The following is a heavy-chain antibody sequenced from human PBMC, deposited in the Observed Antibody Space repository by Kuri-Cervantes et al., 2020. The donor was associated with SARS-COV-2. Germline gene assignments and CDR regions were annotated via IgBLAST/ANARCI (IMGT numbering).Heavy chain of an antibody. CDR1: GYTFANYG. J-gene: IGHJ4*02. CDR2: ISAYNGHT. D-gene: IGHD3-22*01. V-gene: IGHV1-18*01. CDR3: ARNSHYDTSAYLALGY. Sequence: ASVKVSCKASGYTFANYGIHWVRQAPGQGLEWMGWISAYNGHTNYAQNLRGRVTMTTDTSTSTAYMELRSLRQDDTAVYYCARNSHYDTSAYLALGYWGQGALVTVSS.